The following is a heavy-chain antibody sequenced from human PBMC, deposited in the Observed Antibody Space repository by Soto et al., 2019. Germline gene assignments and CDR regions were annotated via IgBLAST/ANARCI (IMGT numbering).Heavy chain of an antibody. V-gene: IGHV4-59*01. CDR3: ARHIVVVPAAPGGNWFDP. CDR2: IYYSGST. J-gene: IGHJ5*02. Sequence: PSETLSLTCTVSGGSISSYYWSWIRQPPGKGLEWIGYIYYSGSTNYNPSLKSRVTISVDTSKNQFSLKLSSVTAADTAVYYCARHIVVVPAAPGGNWFDPWGQGTLVTVSS. D-gene: IGHD2-2*01. CDR1: GGSISSYY.